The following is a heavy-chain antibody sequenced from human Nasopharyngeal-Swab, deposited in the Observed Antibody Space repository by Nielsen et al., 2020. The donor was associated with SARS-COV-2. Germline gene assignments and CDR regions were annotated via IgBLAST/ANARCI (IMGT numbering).Heavy chain of an antibody. J-gene: IGHJ5*02. V-gene: IGHV5-51*01. CDR3: ARRSYGSERLGWFDP. CDR2: IYPGDSDT. CDR1: GYSFTSYW. D-gene: IGHD3-10*01. Sequence: KVSCKGSGYSFTSYWIGWVRQMPGKGLEWMGIIYPGDSDTRYSPSFQGQVTISADKSISTAYLQWSSLKASDTAMYYCARRSYGSERLGWFDPWGQGTLVTVSS.